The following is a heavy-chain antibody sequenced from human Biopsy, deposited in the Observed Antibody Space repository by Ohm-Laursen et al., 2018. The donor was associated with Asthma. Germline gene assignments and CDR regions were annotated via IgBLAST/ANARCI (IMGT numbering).Heavy chain of an antibody. Sequence: SSLRLSCAASGRHFGSYNMHWARQAPGKGLEWVAVITFDGRTQHYGDSVKGRFTISRDNSKNMLFLQMNSLRAEDTAVYYCLRDTLGYYFDIGGQGTEVTVSS. CDR1: GRHFGSYN. CDR3: LRDTLGYYFDI. D-gene: IGHD3-9*01. CDR2: ITFDGRTQ. V-gene: IGHV3-30*04. J-gene: IGHJ4*02.